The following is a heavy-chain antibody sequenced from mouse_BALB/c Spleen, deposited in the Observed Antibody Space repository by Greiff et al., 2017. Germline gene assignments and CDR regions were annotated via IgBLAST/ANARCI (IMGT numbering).Heavy chain of an antibody. J-gene: IGHJ2*01. Sequence: VRVEAPGGGLVQPGGSMKLSCAASGFPFSDAWMDWFRQSPEKGLEWVAEIRSKANNHETYYAESVKGRFTISRDDSKSSVYLQMNSLRAEDTGIYYCTRKGPYYGYDWGQGTTLTVSS. D-gene: IGHD1-2*01. CDR2: IRSKANNHET. CDR3: TRKGPYYGYD. CDR1: GFPFSDAW. V-gene: IGHV6-6*01.